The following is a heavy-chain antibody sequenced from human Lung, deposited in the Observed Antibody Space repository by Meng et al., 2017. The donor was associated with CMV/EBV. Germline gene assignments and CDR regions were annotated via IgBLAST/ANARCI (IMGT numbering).Heavy chain of an antibody. Sequence: SXTLSLXCTVSGGSISSSSYYWGRIRDHPGKGLEWIGSIYDSGSTYYNPSLRIRVTISVDKSKNQFSLKLGAVTAADTAGYYGAGGPYYVSSGYDDWFDPWXQGTLVTVSS. CDR2: IYDSGST. CDR3: AGGPYYVSSGYDDWFDP. CDR1: GGSISSSSYY. D-gene: IGHD3-22*01. J-gene: IGHJ5*02. V-gene: IGHV4-39*07.